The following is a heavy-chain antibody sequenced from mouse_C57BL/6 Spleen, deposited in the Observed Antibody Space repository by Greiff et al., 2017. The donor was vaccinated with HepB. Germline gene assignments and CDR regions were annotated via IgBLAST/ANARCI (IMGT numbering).Heavy chain of an antibody. CDR2: INPSSGYT. D-gene: IGHD3-2*02. Sequence: VKLMESGAELARPGASVKMSCKASGYTFTSYTMHWVKQRPGQGLEWIGYINPSSGYTNYNQKFKDKATLTADKSSSTAYMQLSSLTSEDSAVYYCAREGGDSSGPMDYWGQGTSVTVSS. CDR3: AREGGDSSGPMDY. J-gene: IGHJ4*01. CDR1: GYTFTSYT. V-gene: IGHV1-4*01.